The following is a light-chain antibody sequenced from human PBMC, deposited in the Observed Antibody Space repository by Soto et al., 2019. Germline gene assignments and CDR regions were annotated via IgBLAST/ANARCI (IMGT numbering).Light chain of an antibody. J-gene: IGKJ2*01. V-gene: IGKV3-20*01. CDR2: GAS. CDR3: QQYGSSPPYT. Sequence: EIVLTQSPATLSLSPGERATLSCRASQSVSRSYLAWYQQKPGQAPRLLIYGASSRATGIPDRFSGSGSGKDFTLTISRLEPEDFAVYYCQQYGSSPPYTFGQGTKLEIK. CDR1: QSVSRSY.